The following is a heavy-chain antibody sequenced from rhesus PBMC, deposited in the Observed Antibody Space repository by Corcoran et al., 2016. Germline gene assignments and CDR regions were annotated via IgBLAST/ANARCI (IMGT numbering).Heavy chain of an antibody. J-gene: IGHJ4*01. V-gene: IGHV4-127*01. CDR3: ARLVIPTLDY. Sequence: QLQLQESGPGLVKSSETLSLTCAVSGYSISSGYDWSWIRQPPGKGLEWIGYIYGSSGSTNYNPSLKNRLTISKDTSKNHFSLQLSSVTAADTAVYYCARLVIPTLDYWGQGVLVTVSS. CDR1: GYSISSGYD. CDR2: IYGSSGST. D-gene: IGHD3-16*01.